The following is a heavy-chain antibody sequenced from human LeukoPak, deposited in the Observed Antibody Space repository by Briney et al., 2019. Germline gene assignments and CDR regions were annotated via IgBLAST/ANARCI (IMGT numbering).Heavy chain of an antibody. J-gene: IGHJ4*02. CDR1: GGSISSYY. Sequence: SETLSLTCAVSGGSISSYYWSWVRQPPGKGLEWVGYIYYSGSTNYNPSLKSRVTISVDTSKNQFSLKLSSVAAADTAVYYCARRSCSGGSCCLDYWGQGTLVTVSS. CDR3: ARRSCSGGSCCLDY. V-gene: IGHV4-59*08. CDR2: IYYSGST. D-gene: IGHD2-15*01.